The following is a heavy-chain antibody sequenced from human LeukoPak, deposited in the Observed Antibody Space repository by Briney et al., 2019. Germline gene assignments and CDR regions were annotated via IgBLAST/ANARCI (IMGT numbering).Heavy chain of an antibody. J-gene: IGHJ4*02. D-gene: IGHD5-12*01. CDR3: ARSGYSGYTIDY. V-gene: IGHV4-31*03. CDR1: GGSISSGGYY. Sequence: SETLSLTCTVSGGSISSGGYYWSWIRQHPGKGLEWIGYIYYSGSTYYNPSLKSRVTILVDTSKNQFSLKLSSVTAADTAVYYCARSGYSGYTIDYWGQGTLVTVSS. CDR2: IYYSGST.